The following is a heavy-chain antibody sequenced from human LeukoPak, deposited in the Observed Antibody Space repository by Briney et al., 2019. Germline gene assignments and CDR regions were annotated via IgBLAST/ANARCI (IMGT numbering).Heavy chain of an antibody. V-gene: IGHV1-3*01. J-gene: IGHJ6*02. Sequence: ASVKLSCKASGYTFTSHALHWVRQAPGESLEWMAWINGATGNTEYSQKFQARVTITRDTSASTAYMELSSLRSEDTAVYYCARSIIIVPNTSYYYYYMDVWGQGITVTVSS. CDR2: INGATGNT. D-gene: IGHD2/OR15-2a*01. CDR3: ARSIIIVPNTSYYYYYMDV. CDR1: GYTFTSHA.